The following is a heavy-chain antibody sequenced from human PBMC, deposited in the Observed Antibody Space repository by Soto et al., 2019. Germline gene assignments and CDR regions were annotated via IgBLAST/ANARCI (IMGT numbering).Heavy chain of an antibody. CDR2: IRTGATDT. Sequence: AGGSLRLSCAASGFTFSNYAMNWVRQAPGRGLEWVSVIRTGATDTNYADSVKGRFTISRDNSENTLHLQMISLRAEDTAIYYCARGTVAGTATYASFDYWGQGTLVTVSS. CDR1: GFTFSNYA. CDR3: ARGTVAGTATYASFDY. D-gene: IGHD6-13*01. J-gene: IGHJ4*02. V-gene: IGHV3-23*01.